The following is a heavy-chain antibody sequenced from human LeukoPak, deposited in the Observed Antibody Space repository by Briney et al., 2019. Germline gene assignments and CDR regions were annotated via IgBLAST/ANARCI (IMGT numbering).Heavy chain of an antibody. J-gene: IGHJ3*02. Sequence: ASVKVSCKSSGYTFTAYYVHWVRQAPGQGLEWMGWMNPNNGGTNSAQKFQGRVTMTRDTSISTSYMELSSLRSEDTAVYYCARDQGIGDASGIWGQGTMVTVSS. CDR2: MNPNNGGT. V-gene: IGHV1-2*02. CDR1: GYTFTAYY. CDR3: ARDQGIGDASGI.